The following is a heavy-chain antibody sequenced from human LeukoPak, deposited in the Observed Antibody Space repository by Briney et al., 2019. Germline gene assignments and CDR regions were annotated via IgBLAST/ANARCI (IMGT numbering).Heavy chain of an antibody. V-gene: IGHV3-30-3*01. CDR1: GFTFSSYA. Sequence: GGSLRLSCAASGFTFSSYAMHWVRQAPGKGLEWVAVISYDGSNKYYADSVKGRFTISRDNSKNTLYLQMNSLRAEDTAVYYCANLWFQSAMPYDAYYWGQGTLVTVSS. CDR2: ISYDGSNK. D-gene: IGHD2-2*01. J-gene: IGHJ4*02. CDR3: ANLWFQSAMPYDAYY.